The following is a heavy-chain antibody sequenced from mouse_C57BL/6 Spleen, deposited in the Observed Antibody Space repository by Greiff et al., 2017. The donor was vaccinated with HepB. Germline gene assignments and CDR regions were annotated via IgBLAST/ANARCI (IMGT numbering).Heavy chain of an antibody. Sequence: EVQLQQSGPELVKPGASVKMSCKASGYTFTDYNMHWVKQSHGKSLEWIGYINPNNGGTSYNQKFKGKATLTVNKSSSTAYMELRSLTSEVSAVYYCAKEVLLWYFDVWGTGTTVTVSS. D-gene: IGHD2-10*01. J-gene: IGHJ1*03. CDR3: AKEVLLWYFDV. CDR2: INPNNGGT. V-gene: IGHV1-22*01. CDR1: GYTFTDYN.